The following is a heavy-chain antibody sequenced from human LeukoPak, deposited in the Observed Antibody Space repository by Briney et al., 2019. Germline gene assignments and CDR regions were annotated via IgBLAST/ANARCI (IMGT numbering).Heavy chain of an antibody. Sequence: PSETLSLTCSVSGGSISSDYWSWIRQSPGKGLEWIAYINVDGRTNHNPSLKSRVTMSLDTSKNQFSMNLTSVTAADTAVYYCARDRFGGGWFDPWGQGILVTVSS. CDR3: ARDRFGGGWFDP. CDR1: GGSISSDY. CDR2: INVDGRT. J-gene: IGHJ5*02. V-gene: IGHV4-59*08. D-gene: IGHD3-10*01.